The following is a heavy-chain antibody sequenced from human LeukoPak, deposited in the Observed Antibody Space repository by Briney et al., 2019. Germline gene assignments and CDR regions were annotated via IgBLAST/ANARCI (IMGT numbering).Heavy chain of an antibody. CDR3: ARAPYGNYGTLDY. CDR1: GFTFDDYT. Sequence: QAGGSLRLSCAASGFTFDDYTMHWVRQAPGKGLDWVSLISWDGASTYYADFVKGRFTISRDSSKNSLYLQMNSLRTEDTALYYCARAPYGNYGTLDYWGQGTLVTVSS. V-gene: IGHV3-43*01. CDR2: ISWDGAST. D-gene: IGHD4-11*01. J-gene: IGHJ4*02.